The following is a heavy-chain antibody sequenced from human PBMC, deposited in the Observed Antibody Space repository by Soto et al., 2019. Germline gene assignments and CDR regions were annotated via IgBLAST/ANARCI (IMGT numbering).Heavy chain of an antibody. D-gene: IGHD2-21*01. V-gene: IGHV4-34*01. CDR1: GASLSDNY. CDR3: ERGRGEFDA. Sequence: SETLSLTCAVYGASLSDNYCNWLRQPPGKGLEWIVEINHSGNTNYNPSLRSRVTISIDTSKNQLSLNLRSVSAADTAVYYCERGRGEFDAWRQGTPVTV. CDR2: INHSGNT. J-gene: IGHJ5*02.